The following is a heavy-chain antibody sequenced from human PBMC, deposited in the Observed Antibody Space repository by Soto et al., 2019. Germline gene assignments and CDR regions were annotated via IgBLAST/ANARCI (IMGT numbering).Heavy chain of an antibody. Sequence: QVQLVQSGAEVKKPGASVKVSCKASGYTFSSHGLSWVRQAPGQGLEWMGWISGYNGNTNYAQRIQGRVTMTTDTSTTTGYMELRSLRSDDTAMYYCARVGLGTSYYYGMEVWGQGTTVTVSS. CDR3: ARVGLGTSYYYGMEV. D-gene: IGHD1-26*01. V-gene: IGHV1-18*01. J-gene: IGHJ6*02. CDR1: GYTFSSHG. CDR2: ISGYNGNT.